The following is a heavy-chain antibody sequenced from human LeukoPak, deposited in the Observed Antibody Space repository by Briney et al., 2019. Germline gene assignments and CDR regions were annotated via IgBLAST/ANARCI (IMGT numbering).Heavy chain of an antibody. V-gene: IGHV4-59*01. D-gene: IGHD3-9*01. CDR1: GDSISNYY. Sequence: SGTLSLTCTVSGDSISNYYWSWLRQPPGKGLEWIGFIYNSGNTNYNPSLKSRVTMSQDTSKNQFSLKLTSVTAADTAVYYCARHPGLRYFDWTFDIWGQGTMVTVSS. CDR2: IYNSGNT. J-gene: IGHJ3*02. CDR3: ARHPGLRYFDWTFDI.